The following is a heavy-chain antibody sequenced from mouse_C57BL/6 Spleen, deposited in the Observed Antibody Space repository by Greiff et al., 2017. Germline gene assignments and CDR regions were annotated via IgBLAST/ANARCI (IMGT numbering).Heavy chain of an antibody. Sequence: VQLQQPGAELVMPGASVKLSCKASGYTFTSYWMHWVKQRPGQGLEWIGEIDPSDSYTNYNQKFKGKSTLTVDKSSSTAYMQLSSLTSEDSAVYYCARYNSSFYFDYWCQGTTLTVSS. D-gene: IGHD1-1*01. J-gene: IGHJ2*01. V-gene: IGHV1-69*01. CDR2: IDPSDSYT. CDR3: ARYNSSFYFDY. CDR1: GYTFTSYW.